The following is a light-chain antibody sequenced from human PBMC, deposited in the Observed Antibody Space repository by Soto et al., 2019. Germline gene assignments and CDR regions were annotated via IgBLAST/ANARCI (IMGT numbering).Light chain of an antibody. CDR1: RSLFSISNNKNY. V-gene: IGKV4-1*01. J-gene: IGKJ2*01. Sequence: DIVMTQSPDSLAVSLGERATINCKSSRSLFSISNNKNYLAWYQQKPGQPPKLLIYWASTRDSWVPDRFRGSGSGTDFTLTIDSLKAEDVAVYYCHQYYQSVYTFGQGTMLEIK. CDR3: HQYYQSVYT. CDR2: WAS.